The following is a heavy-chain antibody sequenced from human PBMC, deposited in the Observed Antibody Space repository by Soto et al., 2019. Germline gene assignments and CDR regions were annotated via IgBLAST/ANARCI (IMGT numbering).Heavy chain of an antibody. CDR1: GFTFSNAW. CDR2: IKSKTNGGTT. D-gene: IGHD3-3*01. Sequence: EVQLVESGGGLVEPGESLRLSCAASGFTFSNAWMSWVRQAPGKGLEWVGRIKSKTNGGTTDYAAPVKGRVTMSRDDSKNTLYLQMNSLRAEDTAVYYCAKGEVSYDFWSGYRYYYYYYGMDVWGQGTTVTVSS. CDR3: AKGEVSYDFWSGYRYYYYYYGMDV. V-gene: IGHV3-15*01. J-gene: IGHJ6*02.